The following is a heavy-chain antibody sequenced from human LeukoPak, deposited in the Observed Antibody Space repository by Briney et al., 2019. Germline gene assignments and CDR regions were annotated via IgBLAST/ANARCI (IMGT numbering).Heavy chain of an antibody. D-gene: IGHD3-16*01. J-gene: IGHJ4*02. CDR1: GFTFSSYA. CDR3: AKDLRGGGAYFDY. CDR2: TSGSGGST. Sequence: GGSLRLSCAASGFTFSSYAMSWVRQAPGEGLEWVSATSGSGGSTYYADSVKGRFTISRDNSKNTLYLQMNSLRAEDTAVYYCAKDLRGGGAYFDYWGQGTLVTVSS. V-gene: IGHV3-23*01.